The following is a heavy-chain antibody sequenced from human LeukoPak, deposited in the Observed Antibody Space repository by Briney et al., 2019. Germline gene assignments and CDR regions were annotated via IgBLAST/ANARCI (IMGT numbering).Heavy chain of an antibody. CDR1: GDSISSGGYY. CDR3: VRDSRGGGPDFDY. J-gene: IGHJ4*02. CDR2: IHYSGTT. Sequence: SETLSLTCTVSGDSISSGGYYWNWIRQPPGKGLEWIAYIHYSGTTSYNPSLESRVTISLDMSNNQFSLKLTSVTAADTAVYYCVRDSRGGGPDFDYWGQGVLVTVSS. V-gene: IGHV4-61*08. D-gene: IGHD2-15*01.